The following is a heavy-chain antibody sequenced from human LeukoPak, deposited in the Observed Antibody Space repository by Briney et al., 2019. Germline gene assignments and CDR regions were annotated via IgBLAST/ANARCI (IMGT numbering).Heavy chain of an antibody. CDR3: ARDPLDY. J-gene: IGHJ4*02. CDR2: ISSSSTI. CDR1: GFTFSNYN. Sequence: GGSLRLSCAASGFTFSNYNMNWVRQAPGKGLEWVSYISSSSTIYYADSVKGRFTISRDNAKNSLYLQMSSLRAEDTAVYYCARDPLDYWGQGTLVTVSS. V-gene: IGHV3-48*01.